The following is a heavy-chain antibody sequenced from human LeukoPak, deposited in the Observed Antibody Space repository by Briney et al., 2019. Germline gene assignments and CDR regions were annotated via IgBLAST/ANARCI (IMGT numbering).Heavy chain of an antibody. Sequence: QPGGSLRLSCAASGFTFSSYAMHWVRQAPGKGLEWVAVISYDGSNKYYADSVKGRFTISRDNSKNTLYLQMNSLRAEDTAVYYCASFPAIVVVTARVGYWGQGTLVTVSS. CDR2: ISYDGSNK. J-gene: IGHJ4*02. V-gene: IGHV3-30-3*01. CDR1: GFTFSSYA. CDR3: ASFPAIVVVTARVGY. D-gene: IGHD2-21*02.